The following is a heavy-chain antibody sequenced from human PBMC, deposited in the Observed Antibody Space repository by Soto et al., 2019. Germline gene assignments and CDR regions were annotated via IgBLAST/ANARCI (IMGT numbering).Heavy chain of an antibody. V-gene: IGHV1-58*01. CDR1: GFTFTSSA. Sequence: SVKVSCKASGFTFTSSAVQWVRQARGQRLEWIGWIVVGSGNTNYAQKFQERVTITRDMSTSTAYMELSSLRSEDTAVYYCAAEGVFSTMIVPWGQGALVTVSS. D-gene: IGHD3-22*01. CDR3: AAEGVFSTMIVP. CDR2: IVVGSGNT. J-gene: IGHJ5*02.